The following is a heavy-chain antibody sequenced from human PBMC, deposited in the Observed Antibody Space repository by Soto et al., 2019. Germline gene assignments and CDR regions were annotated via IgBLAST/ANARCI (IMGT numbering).Heavy chain of an antibody. Sequence: EVQLVESGGGLVQPGGSLRLSCAASGFTFSSYSMNWVRQAPGKGLEWVSYISSSGSTIYYADSVKGRFTSSRDNAKNSLYLQMNSLRDEDTAVYYCARGTDYGGNFPPGYYYYYGMDVWGQGTTVTVSS. D-gene: IGHD4-17*01. J-gene: IGHJ6*02. CDR1: GFTFSSYS. V-gene: IGHV3-48*02. CDR2: ISSSGSTI. CDR3: ARGTDYGGNFPPGYYYYYGMDV.